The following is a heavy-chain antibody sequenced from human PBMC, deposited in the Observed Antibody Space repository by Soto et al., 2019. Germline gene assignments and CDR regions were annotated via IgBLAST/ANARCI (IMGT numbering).Heavy chain of an antibody. Sequence: QVQLQQWGAGLLKPPETLSLNCAVYDGSFSGYYWSWIRQPPGKGLERSGEINHSGSTNYNPSLKTRVTISVETSKSQFSLKLSSVTAADTAVYYCARTSIAEADGYFDYWGQGTLVTDSS. D-gene: IGHD6-6*01. CDR2: INHSGST. V-gene: IGHV4-34*01. CDR1: DGSFSGYY. CDR3: ARTSIAEADGYFDY. J-gene: IGHJ4*02.